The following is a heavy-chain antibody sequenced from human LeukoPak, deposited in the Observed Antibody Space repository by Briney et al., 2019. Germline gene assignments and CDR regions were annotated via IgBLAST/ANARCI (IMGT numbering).Heavy chain of an antibody. CDR3: AREGWNDDVVY. D-gene: IGHD1-1*01. CDR1: GFTLSRDE. Sequence: QPGGSLRLSCAASGFTLSRDEMNSARQAPGKGLEWVSYILSSGKTIYYADSVKGRFTISRDNAKNLLYLQMNSQRAEHTAVYYCAREGWNDDVVYWGQGTLVTVSS. CDR2: ILSSGKTI. J-gene: IGHJ4*02. V-gene: IGHV3-48*03.